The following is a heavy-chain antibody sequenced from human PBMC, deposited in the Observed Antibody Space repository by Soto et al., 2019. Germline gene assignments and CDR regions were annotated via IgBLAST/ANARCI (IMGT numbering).Heavy chain of an antibody. Sequence: GGSLRLSCVVSGFTFSSFWMCWIRQAPGKGLEWVANINQDGSEIAYVESVKGRFTVSRDNAKNSVYLQMNSLTVEDTAVYFCARDFSYQRFDHWGQGALVTVSS. J-gene: IGHJ4*02. D-gene: IGHD3-16*02. CDR3: ARDFSYQRFDH. V-gene: IGHV3-7*01. CDR1: GFTFSSFW. CDR2: INQDGSEI.